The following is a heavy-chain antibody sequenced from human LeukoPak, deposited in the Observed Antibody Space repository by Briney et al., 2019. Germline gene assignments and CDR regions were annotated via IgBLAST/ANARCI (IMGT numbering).Heavy chain of an antibody. V-gene: IGHV4-34*01. CDR1: GGSFSGYY. J-gene: IGHJ6*03. CDR3: TGGTVTTDYYYYYMDV. CDR2: INHSGST. Sequence: SETLSLTCAVYGGSFSGYYWSWIRQPPGKGLEWIGEINHSGSTNYNPPLKSRVTISVDTSKNQFSLKLSSVTAADTAVYYCTGGTVTTDYYYYYMDVWGKGTTVTVSS. D-gene: IGHD4-11*01.